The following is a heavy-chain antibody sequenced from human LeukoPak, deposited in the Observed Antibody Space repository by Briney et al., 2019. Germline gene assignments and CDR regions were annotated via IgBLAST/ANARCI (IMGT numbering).Heavy chain of an antibody. CDR3: AKGLDIVVVPAAADA. J-gene: IGHJ5*02. CDR1: GFTFSSYA. CDR2: ISWNSGSI. Sequence: TGGSLRLSCAASGFTFSSYAMSWVRQAPGKGLEWVSGISWNSGSIGYADSVKGRFTISRDNAKNPLYLQMNSLRAEDTALYYCAKGLDIVVVPAAADAWGQGTLVTVSS. D-gene: IGHD2-2*01. V-gene: IGHV3-9*01.